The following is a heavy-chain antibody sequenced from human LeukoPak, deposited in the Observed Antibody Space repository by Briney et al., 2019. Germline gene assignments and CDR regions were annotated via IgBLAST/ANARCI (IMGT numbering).Heavy chain of an antibody. J-gene: IGHJ4*02. V-gene: IGHV3-53*01. Sequence: PGGSLRLSCAASGFTVSSNYMSWVRQAPGKGLEWVSVIYSGGSTYYADSVKGRFTISRDNSKNTLYLQVNSLRAEDTAVYYCATVGSGGSCYDWGQGTLVTVSS. D-gene: IGHD2-15*01. CDR2: IYSGGST. CDR1: GFTVSSNY. CDR3: ATVGSGGSCYD.